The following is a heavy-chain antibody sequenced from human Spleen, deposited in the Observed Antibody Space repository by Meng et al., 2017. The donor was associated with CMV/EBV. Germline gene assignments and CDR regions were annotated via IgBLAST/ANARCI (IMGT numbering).Heavy chain of an antibody. J-gene: IGHJ4*02. CDR3: ARSRDGPPYYFDY. CDR1: RFDFTRYW. CDR2: IREDGSEK. V-gene: IGHV3-7*01. Sequence: GESLKISCAASRFDFTRYWMSWVRQAPGEGLEWVANIREDGSEKYYGDSVKGRFTISRDNAKNSLYLQMNSLRAEDTAVYYCARSRDGPPYYFDYWGQGTLVTVSS.